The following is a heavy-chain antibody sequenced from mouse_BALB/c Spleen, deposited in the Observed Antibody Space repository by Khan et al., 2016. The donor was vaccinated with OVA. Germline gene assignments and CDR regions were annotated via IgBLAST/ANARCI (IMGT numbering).Heavy chain of an antibody. CDR2: INSNGGST. V-gene: IGHV5-6-3*01. CDR3: ARMARTIN. J-gene: IGHJ2*01. Sequence: VLLKESGGGLVQPGGSLKLSCAASGFTFSSYGMSWVRQTPDKRLELVATINSNGGSTYYPDSVKGRFTISRDNAKNTLYLQMSSLKSEDTAMYYCARMARTINWGQGTTLTVSS. CDR1: GFTFSSYG.